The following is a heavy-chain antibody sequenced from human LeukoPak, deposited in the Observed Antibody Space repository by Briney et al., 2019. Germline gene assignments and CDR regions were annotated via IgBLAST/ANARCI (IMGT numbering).Heavy chain of an antibody. V-gene: IGHV3-30*02. Sequence: PGGSLRLSCAASGFTFSIYGMHWVRQAPGKGLEWVAFIRYDGSNKYYADSVKGRFTISRDNSKNTLYLQMNSLRAEDTAVYYCTTSDDYVWGSYCYGDYWGQGTLVTVSS. CDR1: GFTFSIYG. CDR2: IRYDGSNK. CDR3: TTSDDYVWGSYCYGDY. D-gene: IGHD3-16*02. J-gene: IGHJ4*02.